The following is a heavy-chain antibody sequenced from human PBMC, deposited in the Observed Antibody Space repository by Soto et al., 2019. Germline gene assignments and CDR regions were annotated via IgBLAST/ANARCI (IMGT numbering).Heavy chain of an antibody. Sequence: GGSLRLSCAASGFTFSSYGMHWVRQAPGKGLEWVAVISYDGSNKYYADSVKGRFTISRDNSKNTLYLQMNSLRAEDTAVYYCAKDRGSRGVTPYWFDPWGQGTLVTVSS. CDR3: AKDRGSRGVTPYWFDP. CDR2: ISYDGSNK. V-gene: IGHV3-30*18. D-gene: IGHD3-10*01. J-gene: IGHJ5*02. CDR1: GFTFSSYG.